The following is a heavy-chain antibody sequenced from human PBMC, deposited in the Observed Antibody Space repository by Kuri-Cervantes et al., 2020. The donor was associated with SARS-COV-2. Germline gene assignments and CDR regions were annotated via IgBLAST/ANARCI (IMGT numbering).Heavy chain of an antibody. D-gene: IGHD4/OR15-4a*01. J-gene: IGHJ3*02. Sequence: SLKISCAASGFTFDDYAMHWVRQAPGKGLEWVSGISWNSGSIGYADSVKGRFTISRDNAKNSLYLQMNSLRAEDTAVYYCARDGAPGAFDIWGQGTMVTGSS. CDR2: ISWNSGSI. CDR3: ARDGAPGAFDI. CDR1: GFTFDDYA. V-gene: IGHV3-9*01.